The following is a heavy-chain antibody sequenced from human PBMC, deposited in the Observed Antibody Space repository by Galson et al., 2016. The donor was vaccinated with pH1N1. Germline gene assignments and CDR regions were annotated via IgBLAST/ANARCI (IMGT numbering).Heavy chain of an antibody. J-gene: IGHJ4*02. Sequence: SLRLSCAASGFTFSTYWMHWVRQGPGQGLVWVARIKYDGSTTAYADSVKGRFTISRDNAKNTLYLDMNSLRVEDTAVYYCAKVVRGSSWPSFDYWGQGTLVTVSS. CDR1: GFTFSTYW. CDR2: IKYDGSTT. D-gene: IGHD6-13*01. CDR3: AKVVRGSSWPSFDY. V-gene: IGHV3-74*01.